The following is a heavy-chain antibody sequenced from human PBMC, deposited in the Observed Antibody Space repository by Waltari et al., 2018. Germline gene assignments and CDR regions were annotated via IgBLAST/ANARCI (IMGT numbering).Heavy chain of an antibody. V-gene: IGHV1-69*13. J-gene: IGHJ6*03. CDR1: GGTFSSYA. CDR2: IIPIFGTA. D-gene: IGHD3-10*01. CDR3: ARGYSGSYYNPYYYYYMDV. Sequence: QVQLVQSGAEVKKPGSSVKVSCKASGGTFSSYAISWVRQAPGQGLEWMGGIIPIFGTANYAQKYEGRVTITADESTSTAYMELSSLRAEDTAVYYCARGYSGSYYNPYYYYYMDVWGKGTTVIVSS.